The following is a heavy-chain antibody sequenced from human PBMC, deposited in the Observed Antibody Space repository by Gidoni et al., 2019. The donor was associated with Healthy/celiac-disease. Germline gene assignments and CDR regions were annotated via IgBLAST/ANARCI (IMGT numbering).Heavy chain of an antibody. V-gene: IGHV1-8*01. Sequence: QVQLVQSGAEVKKPGASVKVSCKASGYTFTSYDINWVRQATGQGLEWMGWMNPNSGNTGYAQKFQGRVTMTRNTSISTAYMELSSLRSEDTAVYYCARVSLVYDFWSAHYGMDVWGQGTTVTVSS. CDR3: ARVSLVYDFWSAHYGMDV. J-gene: IGHJ6*02. D-gene: IGHD3-3*01. CDR1: GYTFTSYD. CDR2: MNPNSGNT.